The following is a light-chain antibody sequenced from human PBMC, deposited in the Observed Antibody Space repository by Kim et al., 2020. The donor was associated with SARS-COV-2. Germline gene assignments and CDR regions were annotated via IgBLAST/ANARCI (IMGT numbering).Light chain of an antibody. J-gene: IGKJ4*01. CDR1: QSVSSH. CDR3: QQRTNWPLT. Sequence: EIVLTQSPATLSLSPGERATLSCRASQSVSSHLAWYQQKPGQAPRHLIYYASNRATANPTRFSGSWSGTDFTLTISSIEPEDFAVYYWQQRTNWPLTFGGGTKVEIK. V-gene: IGKV3-11*01. CDR2: YAS.